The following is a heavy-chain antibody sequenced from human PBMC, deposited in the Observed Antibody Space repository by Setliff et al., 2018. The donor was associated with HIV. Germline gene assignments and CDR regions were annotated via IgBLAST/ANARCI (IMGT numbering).Heavy chain of an antibody. CDR2: INPNSGAT. V-gene: IGHV1-2*02. CDR1: GYTFNDYF. D-gene: IGHD6-6*01. Sequence: EASVKVSCKSSGYTFNDYFIHWVRQVPGQGLEWMGWINPNSGATNYAQTFQGRVTMTRDTSVSKAYMELSRLRSDDTGIYYCARDLFGPWYSGPSGLAYWGQGTQVTVSS. J-gene: IGHJ4*02. CDR3: ARDLFGPWYSGPSGLAY.